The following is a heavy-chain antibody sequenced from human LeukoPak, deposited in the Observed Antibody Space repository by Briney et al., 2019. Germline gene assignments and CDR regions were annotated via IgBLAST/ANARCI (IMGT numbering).Heavy chain of an antibody. CDR3: ARATYYYDSSGYYYFDY. V-gene: IGHV4-59*01. Sequence: SETLSLTCTVSGGSISSYYWSWIRQPPGKGLEWIGYIYYSGSTNYNPSLKSRVTISVDTSKNQSSLKLSSVTAADTAVYYCARATYYYDSSGYYYFDYWGQGTLVTVSS. CDR1: GGSISSYY. CDR2: IYYSGST. J-gene: IGHJ4*02. D-gene: IGHD3-22*01.